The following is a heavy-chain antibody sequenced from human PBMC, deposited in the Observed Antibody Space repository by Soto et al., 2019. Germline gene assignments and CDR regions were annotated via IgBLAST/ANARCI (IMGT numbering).Heavy chain of an antibody. J-gene: IGHJ4*02. CDR2: VNPKSGFA. CDR1: GYTFINYD. CDR3: VREDELVSGTTYYFFDY. Sequence: QVQLVQSGAEVKKPGASVKVSCKASGYTFINYDISWVRQAAGQGLEWMGWVNPKSGFAEFAQKFQGRVTMTRDTSVTTAYMELSSLTSEDTAVYYCVREDELVSGTTYYFFDYWGQGTPVTVSS. D-gene: IGHD1-1*01. V-gene: IGHV1-8*01.